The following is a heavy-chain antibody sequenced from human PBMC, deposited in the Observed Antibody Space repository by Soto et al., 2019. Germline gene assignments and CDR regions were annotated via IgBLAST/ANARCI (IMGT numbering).Heavy chain of an antibody. V-gene: IGHV3-48*01. CDR3: ARDRDWAFDY. CDR1: GFTFSTYS. CDR2: IRSASSAM. J-gene: IGHJ4*02. Sequence: EVQLVESGGGLVQPGGSLRLSCEASGFTFSTYSMNWVRQAPGKGLEWISYIRSASSAMSYLDSVKGRFTISRDNAKNSLYLQMNSLRAEDTAVYYCARDRDWAFDYWGQGTLVTVSS. D-gene: IGHD3-9*01.